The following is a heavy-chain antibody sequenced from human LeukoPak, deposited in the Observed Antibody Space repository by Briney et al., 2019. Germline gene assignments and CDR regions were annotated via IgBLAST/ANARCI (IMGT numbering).Heavy chain of an antibody. J-gene: IGHJ4*02. V-gene: IGHV3-64D*06. CDR1: GFTFTDYA. CDR3: VKDQEYSYDY. CDR2: ISIDGRSK. D-gene: IGHD5-18*01. Sequence: PGGSLRLSCSASGFTFTDYAMHWVRQAAGKGLEYVSTISIDGRSKYYADSVKGRFTISRDNSKNTLSLQLSSLRTDDTAIYYCVKDQEYSYDYWGQGTLVTVSS.